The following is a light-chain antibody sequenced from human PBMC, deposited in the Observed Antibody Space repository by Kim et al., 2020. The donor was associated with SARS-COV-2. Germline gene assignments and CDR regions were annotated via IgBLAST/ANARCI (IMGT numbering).Light chain of an antibody. J-gene: IGKJ1*01. CDR2: AAS. Sequence: SSFSASTGDRVTITCRASQGISSYLAWYQQKPGKAPKLLIYAASTLQSGVPSRFSGSGSGTDFTLTISCLQSEDFATYYCQQYYSYPRTFGQGTKVDIK. V-gene: IGKV1-8*01. CDR1: QGISSY. CDR3: QQYYSYPRT.